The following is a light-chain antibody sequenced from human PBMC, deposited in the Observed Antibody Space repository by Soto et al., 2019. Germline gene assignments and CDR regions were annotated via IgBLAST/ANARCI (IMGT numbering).Light chain of an antibody. J-gene: IGKJ4*01. CDR1: RTVSNR. Sequence: PGERVALSCTASRTVSNRLAWYQHKPGQAPRLLISGASTGATGIPPRFRGSGAGTECTLTVDTLQTEDIAIYYCQQYYHWPVTFGGGTKVDIK. V-gene: IGKV3-15*01. CDR3: QQYYHWPVT. CDR2: GAS.